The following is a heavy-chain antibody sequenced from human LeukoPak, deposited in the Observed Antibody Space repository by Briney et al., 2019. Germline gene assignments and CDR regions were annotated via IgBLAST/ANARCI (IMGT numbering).Heavy chain of an antibody. CDR3: ARFAAGGSYYYYMDV. CDR1: GFTFSSYT. V-gene: IGHV3-48*01. Sequence: GGSLRLSCAASGFTFSSYTMNWVRQPPGKGLEWVSNIGTSSTAIYYADSVKGRFTISRDNAKNSLYLQMNSLRADDTAVYYCARFAAGGSYYYYMDVWGKGTTVTVSS. CDR2: IGTSSTAI. J-gene: IGHJ6*03. D-gene: IGHD6-25*01.